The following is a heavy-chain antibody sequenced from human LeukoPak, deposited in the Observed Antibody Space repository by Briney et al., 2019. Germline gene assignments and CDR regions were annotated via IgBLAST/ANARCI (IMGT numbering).Heavy chain of an antibody. J-gene: IGHJ4*02. V-gene: IGHV1-46*01. CDR1: GYTFTSNY. CDR3: ARDQEGFDY. CDR2: IYPRDGST. Sequence: ASVKVSCTASGYTFTSNYIHWVRQAPGQGLERMGVIYPRDGSTSYTQKFQGRVTVTRDTSTSTVHMELSGLRSEDTAVYYCARDQEGFDYWGQGTLVTVSS.